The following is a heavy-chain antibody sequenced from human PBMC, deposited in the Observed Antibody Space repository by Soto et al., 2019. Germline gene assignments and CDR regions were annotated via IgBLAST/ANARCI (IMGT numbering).Heavy chain of an antibody. J-gene: IGHJ4*02. D-gene: IGHD5-18*01. CDR3: ARDFRGDTAMANFDY. V-gene: IGHV1-18*04. Sequence: ASVKVSCKASGYTFTSYGISWVRQAPGQGLEWMGWISAYNGNTNYAQKLQGRVTMTTDTSTSTAYMELRSLRSDDTAVYYCARDFRGDTAMANFDYWGQGALVTVSS. CDR2: ISAYNGNT. CDR1: GYTFTSYG.